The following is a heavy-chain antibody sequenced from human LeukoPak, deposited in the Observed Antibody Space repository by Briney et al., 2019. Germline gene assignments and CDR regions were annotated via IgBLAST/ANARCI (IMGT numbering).Heavy chain of an antibody. CDR1: GFTFSSYA. J-gene: IGHJ4*02. Sequence: PGGSLRLSYAPSGFTFSSYAMSWVRQAPGKGLEWVSAISGSGGSTYYADSVKGRFTISRDNSKNTLYLQMNSLRAEDTAVYYCAKDGAVAGTLYDYWGQGTLVTVSS. V-gene: IGHV3-23*01. CDR3: AKDGAVAGTLYDY. CDR2: ISGSGGST. D-gene: IGHD6-19*01.